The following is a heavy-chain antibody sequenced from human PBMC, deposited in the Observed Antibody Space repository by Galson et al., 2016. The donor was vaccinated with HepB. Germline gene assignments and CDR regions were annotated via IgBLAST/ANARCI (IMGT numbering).Heavy chain of an antibody. Sequence: TLSLTCTVTGGSINSVGFYWSWIRQHPGRGPEWIGYVYNTGSTYYNPSLRSRVTISLDTSKSQFSLKLTSVTAAYTGVYYCARGLQSSVWYPTPPQWFDYWGQGTLVTVSS. CDR2: VYNTGST. CDR1: GGSINSVGFY. CDR3: ARGLQSSVWYPTPPQWFDY. V-gene: IGHV4-31*03. D-gene: IGHD6-19*01. J-gene: IGHJ4*02.